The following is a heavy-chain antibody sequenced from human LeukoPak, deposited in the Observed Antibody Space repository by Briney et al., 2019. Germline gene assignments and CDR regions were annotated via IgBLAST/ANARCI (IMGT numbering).Heavy chain of an antibody. CDR2: ISGSGGAP. CDR3: AKSYSSSTYDPFDI. J-gene: IGHJ3*02. D-gene: IGHD6-6*01. Sequence: GGSLRLSCAASTFTFNNYAMSWVRQAPGKGLEWVSAISGSGGAPYYADSVKGRFTMSTDNSKNTLYPQMNSLRAEDTAVYYCAKSYSSSTYDPFDIWGQGTMVTVSS. V-gene: IGHV3-23*01. CDR1: TFTFNNYA.